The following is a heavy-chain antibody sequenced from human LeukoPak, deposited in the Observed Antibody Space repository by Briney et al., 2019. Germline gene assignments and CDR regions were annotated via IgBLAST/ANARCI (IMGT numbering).Heavy chain of an antibody. CDR1: GFTFSSYW. CDR2: IKHDGNEK. V-gene: IGHV3-7*04. CDR3: ARARRDGYNDY. D-gene: IGHD5-24*01. Sequence: GGSLRLSCAASGFTFSSYWMSWVRQAPGKGLEWVANIKHDGNEKYYVDSVKGRFTISRDNAKNPLYLQMNSLRAEDTAVYYCARARRDGYNDYWGQGTLVTVST. J-gene: IGHJ4*02.